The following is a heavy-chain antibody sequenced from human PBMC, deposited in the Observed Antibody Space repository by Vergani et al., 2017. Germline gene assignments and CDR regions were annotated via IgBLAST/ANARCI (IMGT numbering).Heavy chain of an antibody. CDR2: ISYDGSNK. J-gene: IGHJ6*02. V-gene: IGHV3-30*01. CDR1: EFTFSSYA. CDR3: AREAENDSYGMDV. Sequence: QVQLVESGGGVVQPGRSLRLSCAASEFTFSSYAMHWVRQAPGKGLEWVAVISYDGSNKYYADSVKGRFTISRDNSKNTLYLQMNSLRADDTAVYYCAREAENDSYGMDVWGQGTTVTVSS. D-gene: IGHD3-22*01.